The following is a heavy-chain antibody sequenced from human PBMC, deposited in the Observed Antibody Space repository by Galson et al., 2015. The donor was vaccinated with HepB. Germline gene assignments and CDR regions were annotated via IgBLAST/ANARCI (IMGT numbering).Heavy chain of an antibody. D-gene: IGHD2-15*01. CDR2: ISAYNGNT. J-gene: IGHJ4*02. CDR3: ARVSSYCSGGSCYEDY. CDR1: GYTFTSYG. Sequence: SVKVSCKASGYTFTSYGISWVRQAPGQGLEWMGWISAYNGNTNYAQKLQGRVTMTTDTSTSTAYMELRSLRSDDTAVYYCARVSSYCSGGSCYEDYWGQGTLVTVSS. V-gene: IGHV1-18*01.